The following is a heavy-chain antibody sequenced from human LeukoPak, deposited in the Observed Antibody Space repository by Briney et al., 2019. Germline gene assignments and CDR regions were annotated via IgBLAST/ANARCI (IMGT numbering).Heavy chain of an antibody. D-gene: IGHD3-10*01. J-gene: IGHJ6*02. V-gene: IGHV3-21*01. Sequence: PGGSLRLSCAASGFTVRSNYMNWVRQAPGKGLEWVSSISSSSSYTYYADSVKGRFTISRDNAKNSLYLQMNSLRAEDTAVYYCARARGFGEPCMDVWGQGTTVTVSS. CDR1: GFTVRSNY. CDR2: ISSSSSYT. CDR3: ARARGFGEPCMDV.